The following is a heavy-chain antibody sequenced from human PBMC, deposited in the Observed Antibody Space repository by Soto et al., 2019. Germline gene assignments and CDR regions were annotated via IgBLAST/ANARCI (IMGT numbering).Heavy chain of an antibody. Sequence: EVQLVESGGGLDQPGGSLRLSCAASGFTFSSNWMSWVRQAPGKGLEWVANIKQDGSEKYYVDSVKGRFTISKDNAKISLYLQMNSLRAEDTAVYYCATSWYYGTHYWGQGTLVTVSS. J-gene: IGHJ4*02. D-gene: IGHD6-13*01. CDR2: IKQDGSEK. V-gene: IGHV3-7*02. CDR3: ATSWYYGTHY. CDR1: GFTFSSNW.